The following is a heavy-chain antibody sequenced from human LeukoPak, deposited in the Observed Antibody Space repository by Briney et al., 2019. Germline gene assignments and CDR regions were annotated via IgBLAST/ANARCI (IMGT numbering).Heavy chain of an antibody. Sequence: EASVKVSCKTSGYTFTSYDINWVRQATGQGLEWMGWMNPNSGNTGYAQKFQGRVTMTRNTSISTAYMELSSLRSEDTAVYYCARRYSYGYDWFDPWGQGTLVTVSS. CDR1: GYTFTSYD. V-gene: IGHV1-8*01. D-gene: IGHD5-18*01. CDR3: ARRYSYGYDWFDP. J-gene: IGHJ5*02. CDR2: MNPNSGNT.